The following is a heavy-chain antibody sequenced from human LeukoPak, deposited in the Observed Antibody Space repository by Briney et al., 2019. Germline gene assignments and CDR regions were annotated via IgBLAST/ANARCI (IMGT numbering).Heavy chain of an antibody. CDR1: GGTFSSYA. V-gene: IGHV1-69*13. D-gene: IGHD3-22*01. J-gene: IGHJ4*02. CDR3: ARDRDYYDSSGYDY. Sequence: SVKVSCKASGGTFSSYAISWVRQAPGQGLEWMGGIIPIFGTANYAQKFQGRVTITADESTSTAYMELSRLRSDDTAVYHCARDRDYYDSSGYDYWGQGTLVTVSS. CDR2: IIPIFGTA.